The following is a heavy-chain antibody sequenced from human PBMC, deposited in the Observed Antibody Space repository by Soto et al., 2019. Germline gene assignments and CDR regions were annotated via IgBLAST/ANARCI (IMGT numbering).Heavy chain of an antibody. CDR2: ISSSGSTI. D-gene: IGHD3-10*01. CDR1: GFTFSDYY. Sequence: QVQLVESGGGLVKPGGSLRLSCAASGFTFSDYYMSWIRQAPGKGLEWVSYISSSGSTIYYADSVKGRFTIPRDNAKNSLYLHMNSLRAEDTAVYYCASLYGSGSYFGYYYGMDVWGQGTTVTVSS. V-gene: IGHV3-11*01. CDR3: ASLYGSGSYFGYYYGMDV. J-gene: IGHJ6*02.